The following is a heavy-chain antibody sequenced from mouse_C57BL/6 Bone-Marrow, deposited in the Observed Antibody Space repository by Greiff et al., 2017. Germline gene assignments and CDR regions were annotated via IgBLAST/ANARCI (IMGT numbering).Heavy chain of an antibody. CDR3: ANYYGSRGGNY. J-gene: IGHJ2*01. D-gene: IGHD1-1*01. CDR1: GYTFTSYW. CDR2: IHPNSGST. Sequence: QVQLQQPGAELVQPGASVKLSCTASGYTFTSYWMHWVKQRPGQGLEWIGMIHPNSGSTNYNEKFKCNATLTVDKSSSTAYMQLSILTSEDSAVYYCANYYGSRGGNYWGQGTTLTVSS. V-gene: IGHV1-64*01.